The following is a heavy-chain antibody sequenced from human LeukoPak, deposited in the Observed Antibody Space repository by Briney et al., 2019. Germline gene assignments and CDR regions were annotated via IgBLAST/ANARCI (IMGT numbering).Heavy chain of an antibody. D-gene: IGHD3-16*01. V-gene: IGHV3-23*01. CDR1: GFTFSTCA. CDR2: ITSNGDTT. CDR3: ASHYDYVWGSYNY. J-gene: IGHJ4*02. Sequence: GGSLRLSCAASGFTFSTCAVSWVRQAPGKGLEWVSGITSNGDTTYYADSVKGRFTISRDNSRYTLYLQMDSLRADDTAVYYCASHYDYVWGSYNYWGQGTLVTAPS.